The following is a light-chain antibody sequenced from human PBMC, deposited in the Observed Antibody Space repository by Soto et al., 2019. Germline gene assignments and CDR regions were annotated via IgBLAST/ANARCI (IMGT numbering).Light chain of an antibody. CDR2: EVN. Sequence: QSALTQPPSASGSPGQSVSISFAGTSSDVGGYNYVSWYQQHPGKAPKLMIYEVNKRPSGVPDRFSGSKSGNTASLTVSGLQAEDEADYYCSSYAGSSNVFGPGTKVTVL. CDR1: SSDVGGYNY. V-gene: IGLV2-8*01. J-gene: IGLJ1*01. CDR3: SSYAGSSNV.